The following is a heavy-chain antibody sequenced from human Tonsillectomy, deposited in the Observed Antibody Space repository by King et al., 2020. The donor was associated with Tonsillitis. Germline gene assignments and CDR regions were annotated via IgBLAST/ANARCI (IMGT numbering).Heavy chain of an antibody. CDR1: GITFSRYW. J-gene: IGHJ4*02. V-gene: IGHV3-74*01. CDR3: ARIAVTTPCDY. Sequence: VQLVESGGGLVQPGGSLRLSCAASGITFSRYWFHWVRQAPGKGLVWVSRIKSDGSSTDYADSVKGRFTISRDNAKNTLYLQMNSLRADDTAVYYCARIAVTTPCDYWGQGTLVTVSS. D-gene: IGHD6-19*01. CDR2: IKSDGSST.